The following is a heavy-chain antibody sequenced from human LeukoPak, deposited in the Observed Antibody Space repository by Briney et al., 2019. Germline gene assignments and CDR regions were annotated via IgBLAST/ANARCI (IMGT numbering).Heavy chain of an antibody. CDR1: GFTFSSYA. CDR2: ISYDGSNK. V-gene: IGHV3-30-3*01. CDR3: ARDRGYSRGYYDNWFDP. Sequence: GGSLRLSCAASGFTFSSYAMHWVRQAPGKGLEWVAVISYDGSNKYYADSVKGRFTISRDNSKNTLYLQMNSLRAEDTAVYYCARDRGYSRGYYDNWFDPWGQGTLVTVSS. D-gene: IGHD3-22*01. J-gene: IGHJ5*02.